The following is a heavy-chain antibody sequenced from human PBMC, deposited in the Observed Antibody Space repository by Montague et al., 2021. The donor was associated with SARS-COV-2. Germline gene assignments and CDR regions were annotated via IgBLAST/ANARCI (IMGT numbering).Heavy chain of an antibody. D-gene: IGHD6-19*01. V-gene: IGHV4-39*01. CDR3: ARRAQWQLSWFFDL. CDR1: GGSISSGTYY. Sequence: SETLSLTCTVSGGSISSGTYYWGWVRQPPGKGLEWIGTINYSGKTYYNPSLKSRVTISVDTSKNQFSLKVTSVTAVDTAVYYCARRAQWQLSWFFDLWGRGTLITVPS. CDR2: INYSGKT. J-gene: IGHJ2*01.